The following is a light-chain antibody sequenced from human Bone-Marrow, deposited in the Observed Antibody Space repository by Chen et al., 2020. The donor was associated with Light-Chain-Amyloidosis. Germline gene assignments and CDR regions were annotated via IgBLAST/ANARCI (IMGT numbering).Light chain of an antibody. J-gene: IGKJ2*01. Sequence: DLQMTQSPSSLLASVGDRVTITCQASQDISNYLNWYQQKPGKAPKLLIHDASSLESGVPSRFSGSGSGTDFTLTISSLQPEDIGTYHCQQYYDLPFTFGQGTKLEI. CDR3: QQYYDLPFT. CDR1: QDISNY. CDR2: DAS. V-gene: IGKV1-33*01.